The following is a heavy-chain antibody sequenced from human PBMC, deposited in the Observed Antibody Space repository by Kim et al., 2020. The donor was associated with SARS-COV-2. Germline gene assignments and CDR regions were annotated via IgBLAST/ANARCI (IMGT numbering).Heavy chain of an antibody. Sequence: GGSLRLSCAASGFTFSSYAMSWVRQAPGKGLEWVSAISGSGGSTYYADSVKGRFTISRDNSKNTLYLQMNSLRAEDTAVYYCAKVAIIPRKGQPLLGGAFDIWGQGTMVTVSS. V-gene: IGHV3-23*01. CDR2: ISGSGGST. D-gene: IGHD2-21*02. CDR3: AKVAIIPRKGQPLLGGAFDI. CDR1: GFTFSSYA. J-gene: IGHJ3*02.